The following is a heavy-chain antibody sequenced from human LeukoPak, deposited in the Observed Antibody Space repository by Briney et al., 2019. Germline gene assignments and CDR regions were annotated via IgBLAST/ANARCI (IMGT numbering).Heavy chain of an antibody. Sequence: PGGSLRLSCAAPGFTFSSYAMHWVRQAPGKGLEWVSVIYSGGSTYYADSVKGRFTISRDNSKNTLYLQMNSLRAEDTAVYYCARGAYYYEDWGQGTLVTVSS. CDR2: IYSGGST. V-gene: IGHV3-53*01. J-gene: IGHJ4*02. CDR1: GFTFSSYA. CDR3: ARGAYYYED.